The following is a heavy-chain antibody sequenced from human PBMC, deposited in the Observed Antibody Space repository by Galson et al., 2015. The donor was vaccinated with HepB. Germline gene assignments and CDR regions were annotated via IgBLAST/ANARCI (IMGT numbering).Heavy chain of an antibody. D-gene: IGHD6-19*01. CDR1: GFTFSNYA. J-gene: IGHJ2*01. V-gene: IGHV3-23*01. CDR3: AKDYDSVAVGYWYFDL. CDR2: ISGSGGST. Sequence: SLRLSCAASGFTFSNYAMHWVRQAPGKGLEWVAAISGSGGSTSYVDSLKGRFTISRDNSKNTLYLQVNSLTAEDTAVYYCAKDYDSVAVGYWYFDLWGRGTLVTVSS.